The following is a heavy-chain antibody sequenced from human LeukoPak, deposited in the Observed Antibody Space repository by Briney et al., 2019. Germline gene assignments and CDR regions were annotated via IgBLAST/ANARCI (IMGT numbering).Heavy chain of an antibody. Sequence: PGRSLRLSCAASGFTFSSYGMHWVRQAPGKGLEWVAVISYDGSNKYYADSVKGRFTISRDNSKNTLYLQMNSLRAEDTAVYYCAKSPRDSSSWANFDYWGQGTLVTVSS. CDR1: GFTFSSYG. V-gene: IGHV3-30*18. CDR3: AKSPRDSSSWANFDY. J-gene: IGHJ4*02. CDR2: ISYDGSNK. D-gene: IGHD6-13*01.